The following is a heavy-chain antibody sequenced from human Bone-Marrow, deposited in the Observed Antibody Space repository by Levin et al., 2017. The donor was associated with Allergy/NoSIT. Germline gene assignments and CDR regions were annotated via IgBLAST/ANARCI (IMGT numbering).Heavy chain of an antibody. D-gene: IGHD5-24*01. CDR2: IKPDGSEK. CDR3: VRDAHRGGDFDY. V-gene: IGHV3-7*04. CDR1: GFTFNSYW. Sequence: PAGGSLRLSCAASGFTFNSYWMVWVRQAPGKGLEWVANIKPDGSEKYYVDSVKGRFTISRDNAKNSLYLQMNSLRAEDTAVYYCVRDAHRGGDFDYWGQGSLVTVSS. J-gene: IGHJ4*02.